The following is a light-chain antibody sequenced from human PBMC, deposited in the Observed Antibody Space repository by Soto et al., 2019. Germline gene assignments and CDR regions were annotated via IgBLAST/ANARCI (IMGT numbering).Light chain of an antibody. CDR3: QQYNSYSVT. J-gene: IGKJ5*01. V-gene: IGKV1-8*01. CDR2: AAS. Sequence: AIRLTQSPSSLSASTGDRVAITCVASQGISSYLAWYQQKPGKAPKLLIYAASTLQSGVPSRFSGSGSGTGFTLTISSLQPDDFATYYCQQYNSYSVTFGQGTRLEI. CDR1: QGISSY.